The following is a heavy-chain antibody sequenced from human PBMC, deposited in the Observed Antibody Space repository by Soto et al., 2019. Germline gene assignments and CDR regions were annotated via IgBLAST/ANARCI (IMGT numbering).Heavy chain of an antibody. CDR3: ARVGDYYDSSDPFDY. D-gene: IGHD3-22*01. CDR1: GGSISSGDYY. V-gene: IGHV4-30-4*01. Sequence: SETLSLTCTVSGGSISSGDYYWSWIRQPPGKGLEWIGYIYYSGSTYYNPSLKSRVTISVDTSKSQFSLKLSSVTAADTAVYYCARVGDYYDSSDPFDYWGQGTLVTVSS. CDR2: IYYSGST. J-gene: IGHJ4*02.